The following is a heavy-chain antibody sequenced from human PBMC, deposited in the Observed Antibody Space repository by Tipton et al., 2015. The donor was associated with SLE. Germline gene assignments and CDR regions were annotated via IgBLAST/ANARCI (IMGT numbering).Heavy chain of an antibody. V-gene: IGHV3-9*01. Sequence: SLRLSCAASGFTFDDYAMHWVRQAPGKGLEWVSGISWNSGSIGYADSVKGRSTISRDNAKNSLYLQMNSLRAEDTALYYCAKDGPEAKDDYVWGSYRAPMDVWGKGTTVTVSS. CDR2: ISWNSGSI. D-gene: IGHD3-16*02. CDR1: GFTFDDYA. J-gene: IGHJ6*03. CDR3: AKDGPEAKDDYVWGSYRAPMDV.